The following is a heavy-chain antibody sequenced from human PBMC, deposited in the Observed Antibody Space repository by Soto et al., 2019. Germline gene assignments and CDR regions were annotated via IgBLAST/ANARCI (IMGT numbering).Heavy chain of an antibody. CDR3: ARDTTYYDFGSGPERDYGMDV. V-gene: IGHV1-18*04. CDR2: ISAYNGNT. Sequence: ASVKVSCKASGYTFTSYGISWVRQAPGQGLEWMGWISAYNGNTNYAQKLQGRVTMTTDTSTSTAYMELRSLRSDDTAVYSCARDTTYYDFGSGPERDYGMDVWGQGTTVTV. CDR1: GYTFTSYG. D-gene: IGHD3-3*01. J-gene: IGHJ6*02.